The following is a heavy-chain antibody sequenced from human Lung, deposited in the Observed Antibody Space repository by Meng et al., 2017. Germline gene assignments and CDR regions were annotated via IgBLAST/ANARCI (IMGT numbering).Heavy chain of an antibody. CDR2: ISYSGST. CDR3: ARGDTSKEFDY. CDR1: GDSMSSSAYY. Sequence: VNLQGWGPGLVKPSQPLSPTCTVTGDSMSSSAYYWSWIRQLPGKGLEWIGYISYSGSTYYSPSLKSRVSISVDTSKKYFSLRLTSVTAADTAVYYCARGDTSKEFDYWGQGTLVTVSS. J-gene: IGHJ4*02. D-gene: IGHD5-18*01. V-gene: IGHV4-30-4*01.